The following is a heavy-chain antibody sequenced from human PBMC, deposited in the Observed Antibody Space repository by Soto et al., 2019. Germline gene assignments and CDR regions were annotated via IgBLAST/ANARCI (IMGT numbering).Heavy chain of an antibody. Sequence: QVQLVESGGGVVQPGRSLRLSCAASGFTFSSYAMYWVRQPPGKGLEWVAEIWYDGDNKYYADSVKGRFTISRDNSANTGFLQMDSLRAEDTAVYYCAREYSLAVVLPGYWGQGTLVTVSS. V-gene: IGHV3-33*01. J-gene: IGHJ4*02. CDR1: GFTFSSYA. CDR3: AREYSLAVVLPGY. D-gene: IGHD2-15*01. CDR2: IWYDGDNK.